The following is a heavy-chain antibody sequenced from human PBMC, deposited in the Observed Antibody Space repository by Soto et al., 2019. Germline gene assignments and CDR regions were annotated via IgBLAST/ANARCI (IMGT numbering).Heavy chain of an antibody. J-gene: IGHJ4*02. CDR3: ARDAYSYGHGTCFDF. V-gene: IGHV3-23*01. CDR2: IGGDGDDT. Sequence: AQLSESGGGLVQPGGSLRLSCAASGFTFSIYAMSWVRQAPGKGLEWVSGIGGDGDDTNYADSVKGRFIISRDISKNTLYLQMNSLRGEDTAVYYCARDAYSYGHGTCFDFWGQGTLVTASS. D-gene: IGHD5-18*01. CDR1: GFTFSIYA.